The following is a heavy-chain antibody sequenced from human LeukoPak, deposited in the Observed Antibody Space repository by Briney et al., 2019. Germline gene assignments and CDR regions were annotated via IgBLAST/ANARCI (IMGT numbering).Heavy chain of an antibody. V-gene: IGHV1-69*04. Sequence: GSSVKVSCKASGGTFSSYAISWVRQAPGQGLEWMGRIIPILGIANYAQKFQGRVTITADKSTSTAYMELSSLRSEDTAVYYCARDAPHSSGPALFDYWGRGTLVTVSS. D-gene: IGHD6-19*01. CDR2: IIPILGIA. J-gene: IGHJ4*02. CDR1: GGTFSSYA. CDR3: ARDAPHSSGPALFDY.